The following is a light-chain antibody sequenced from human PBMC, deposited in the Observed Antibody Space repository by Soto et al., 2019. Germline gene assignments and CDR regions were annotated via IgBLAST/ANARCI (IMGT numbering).Light chain of an antibody. Sequence: EIVLTQSPATLSLSPGERATLSCRASQSVSSYLAWYQQKPGQAPRLLIYDASNRATGIPARFSGSGSGTDFTLTISSLEPADFAVYYCQQRSNWRTFGGGTKVDIK. CDR1: QSVSSY. V-gene: IGKV3-11*01. CDR3: QQRSNWRT. J-gene: IGKJ4*01. CDR2: DAS.